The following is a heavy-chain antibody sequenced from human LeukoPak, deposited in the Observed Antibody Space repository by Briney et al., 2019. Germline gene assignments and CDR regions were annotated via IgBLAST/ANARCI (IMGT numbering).Heavy chain of an antibody. CDR1: GFTFGDYA. D-gene: IGHD3-22*01. Sequence: GGSLRLSCTASGFTFGDYAMSWFHQAPGKGLEWVGFIRSKAYGGTTEYAASVKGRFTISRDDSKSIAYLQMNSLKTEDTAVYYCTRGDGDYYDSSGYPTSESNPVSFWGQGTMVTVPS. CDR2: IRSKAYGGTT. CDR3: TRGDGDYYDSSGYPTSESNPVSF. V-gene: IGHV3-49*03. J-gene: IGHJ3*01.